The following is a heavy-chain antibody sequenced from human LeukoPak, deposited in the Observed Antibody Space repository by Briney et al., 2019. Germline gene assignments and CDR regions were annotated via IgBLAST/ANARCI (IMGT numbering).Heavy chain of an antibody. V-gene: IGHV3-7*01. CDR2: IKQDGSEK. CDR1: GFTFSNYW. Sequence: GGSLRLSCAASGFTFSNYWMSWVRQAPGKGLEWVANIKQDGSEKYYVDSVKGRFTISRDNAKNSLYLQMNSLRAEDTAVFYCARDVHSYGYNPIGYYYYYMDVWGKGTTVTVSS. CDR3: ARDVHSYGYNPIGYYYYYMDV. J-gene: IGHJ6*03. D-gene: IGHD5-18*01.